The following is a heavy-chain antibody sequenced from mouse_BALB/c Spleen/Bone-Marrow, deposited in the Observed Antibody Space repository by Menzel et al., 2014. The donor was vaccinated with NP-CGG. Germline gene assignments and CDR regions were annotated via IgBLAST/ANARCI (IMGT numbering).Heavy chain of an antibody. V-gene: IGHV14-3*02. Sequence: EVKLVESGAELVKPGASVKLSCTASGFNIKDTYMHWVKQRPEQGLEWIGRIDPVNGNTKYDPKFQGKATITADTSSNTAYLQLSSLTSEDTAVYYCASYRYAWYFDVWGAGTTVTVSS. D-gene: IGHD2-14*01. J-gene: IGHJ1*01. CDR2: IDPVNGNT. CDR3: ASYRYAWYFDV. CDR1: GFNIKDTY.